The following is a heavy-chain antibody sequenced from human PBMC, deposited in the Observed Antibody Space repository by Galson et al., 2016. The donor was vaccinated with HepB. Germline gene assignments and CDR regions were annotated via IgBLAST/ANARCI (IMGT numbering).Heavy chain of an antibody. D-gene: IGHD5-24*01. J-gene: IGHJ4*02. CDR1: GFTFRSYS. Sequence: SLRLSCATSGFTFRSYSMNWVRQAPGKGLEWISFISPNGNSRHYADSVKGRFTISRDNVKNSMYLQISSLRAEDTAVYYCARDGYNTPDYWGQGALVIVSS. CDR3: ARDGYNTPDY. V-gene: IGHV3-21*01. CDR2: ISPNGNSR.